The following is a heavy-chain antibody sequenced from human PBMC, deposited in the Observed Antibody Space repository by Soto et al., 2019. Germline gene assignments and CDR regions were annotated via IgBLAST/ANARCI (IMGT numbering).Heavy chain of an antibody. CDR1: GYSFTSYW. CDR3: ARGEGYCSSTSCHNAFDI. D-gene: IGHD2-2*02. Sequence: GESLKISCKGSGYSFTSYWIIWVRQMPGKGLEWMGRIDPSDSYTNYSPSFQGHVTISADKSISTAYLQWSSLKASDTAMYYCARGEGYCSSTSCHNAFDIWGQGTMVTVSS. J-gene: IGHJ3*02. V-gene: IGHV5-10-1*01. CDR2: IDPSDSYT.